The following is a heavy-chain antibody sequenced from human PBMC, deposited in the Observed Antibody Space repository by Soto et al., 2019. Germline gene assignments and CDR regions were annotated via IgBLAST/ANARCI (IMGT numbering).Heavy chain of an antibody. CDR1: GFTFSSYA. Sequence: GGSLRLSCAASGFTFSSYAMHWVRQAPGKGLEWVAVISYDGSNKYYADSVKGRFTISRDNSKNTLYLQMNSLRAEDTAVYYCARSVWSGYTNDAFDIWGQGTMVTVSS. CDR3: ARSVWSGYTNDAFDI. CDR2: ISYDGSNK. V-gene: IGHV3-30-3*01. J-gene: IGHJ3*02. D-gene: IGHD3-3*01.